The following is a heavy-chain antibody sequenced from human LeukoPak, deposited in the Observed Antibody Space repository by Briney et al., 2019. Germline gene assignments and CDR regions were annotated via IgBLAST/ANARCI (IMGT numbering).Heavy chain of an antibody. Sequence: PSQTLSLTCSVSGDSIRSGTYYWSWIRQPAGKGLEWIGRIYTSGSTSYHPSLQSRVTISVDTSQNQFSLKLPSVTAADTAVYYCARGGGATRIDYWGQGTLVTVSS. CDR1: GDSIRSGTYY. CDR2: IYTSGST. J-gene: IGHJ4*02. D-gene: IGHD5-12*01. V-gene: IGHV4-61*02. CDR3: ARGGGATRIDY.